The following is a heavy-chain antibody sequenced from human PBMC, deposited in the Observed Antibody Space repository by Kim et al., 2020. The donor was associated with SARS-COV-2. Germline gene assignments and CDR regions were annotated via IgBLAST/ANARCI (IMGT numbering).Heavy chain of an antibody. CDR2: IYYSGST. J-gene: IGHJ4*01. CDR3: ARRRYCSGGSCYDY. D-gene: IGHD2-15*01. Sequence: SEILSLTCTVSGGSISSSSYYWGWIRQPPGKGLEWIGSIYYSGSTYYNPSLKSRVTISVDTSKNQFSLKLSSVTAADTAVYYCARRRYCSGGSCYDYWG. V-gene: IGHV4-39*01. CDR1: GGSISSSSYY.